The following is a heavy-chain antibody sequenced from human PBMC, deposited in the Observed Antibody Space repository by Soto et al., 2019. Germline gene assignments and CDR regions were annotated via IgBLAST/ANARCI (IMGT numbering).Heavy chain of an antibody. D-gene: IGHD3-10*01. Sequence: PSETLSLTCAVYGGSFSGYYWSWIRQPPGKGLEWIGEINHSGSTNYNPSLKSRVTISVDTSKNQFSLKLSSVTAADTAVYYCARAYGYYGSGSYWFWFDPWGQGTLVTVSS. CDR1: GGSFSGYY. CDR2: INHSGST. V-gene: IGHV4-34*01. J-gene: IGHJ5*02. CDR3: ARAYGYYGSGSYWFWFDP.